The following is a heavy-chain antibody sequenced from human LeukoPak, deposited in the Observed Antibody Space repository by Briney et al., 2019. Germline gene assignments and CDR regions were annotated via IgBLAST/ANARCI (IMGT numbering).Heavy chain of an antibody. Sequence: GGSLRLSCAASGFTFSSYGMHWVRQAPGKGLEWVAVIWYDGSNKYYADSVKGRFTISRDNSKNTLYLQMNSLRAEDTAVYYCAREGGVVATYYFDYWGQGTLVTVSS. CDR3: AREGGVVATYYFDY. D-gene: IGHD3-3*01. J-gene: IGHJ4*02. CDR1: GFTFSSYG. V-gene: IGHV3-33*01. CDR2: IWYDGSNK.